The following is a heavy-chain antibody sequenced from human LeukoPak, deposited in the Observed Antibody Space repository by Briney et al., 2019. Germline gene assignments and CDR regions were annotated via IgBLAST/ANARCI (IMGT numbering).Heavy chain of an antibody. CDR1: GFPFSNYA. Sequence: GGSLRLSCVASGFPFSNYAMTWVRQAPGKGLEWVSAISGSGGSTYYADSVKGRFTISRDNSKNTLYLQLNSLRAEDTAVYYCAKLSVQVVAGNFDYWGQGTLVTVSS. CDR2: ISGSGGST. D-gene: IGHD2-15*01. J-gene: IGHJ4*02. V-gene: IGHV3-23*01. CDR3: AKLSVQVVAGNFDY.